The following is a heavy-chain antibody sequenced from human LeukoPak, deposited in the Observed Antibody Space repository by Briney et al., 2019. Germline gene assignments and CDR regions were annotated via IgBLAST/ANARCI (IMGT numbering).Heavy chain of an antibody. J-gene: IGHJ5*02. CDR1: GYSISSGYY. Sequence: PSETLSLTCTISGYSISSGYYWGWIRQPPGKGLEWIGSIYHSGSTYYNPSLKSRVTISVDTSKNQFSLKLSSVTAADTAVYYCARDSRMDSSGWYVWFDPWGQGTLVTVYS. CDR3: ARDSRMDSSGWYVWFDP. V-gene: IGHV4-38-2*02. D-gene: IGHD6-19*01. CDR2: IYHSGST.